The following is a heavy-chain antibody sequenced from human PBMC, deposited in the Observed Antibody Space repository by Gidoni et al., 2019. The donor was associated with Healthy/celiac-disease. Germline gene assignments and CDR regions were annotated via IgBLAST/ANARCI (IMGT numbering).Heavy chain of an antibody. V-gene: IGHV4-39*01. CDR3: ATFYGGYYGSGSHPYFDY. CDR2: IYYSGST. D-gene: IGHD3-10*01. Sequence: QLQLQESGPGLVKPSETLSLTCTVSGGSISRSSYYWGWIRQPPGKGLEWIGSIYYSGSTYYNPSLKSRVTISVDTSKNQFSLKLSSVTAADTAVYYCATFYGGYYGSGSHPYFDYWGQGTLVTVSS. J-gene: IGHJ4*02. CDR1: GGSISRSSYY.